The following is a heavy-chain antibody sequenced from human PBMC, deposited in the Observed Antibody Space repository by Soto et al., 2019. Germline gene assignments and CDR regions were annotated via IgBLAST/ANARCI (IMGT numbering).Heavy chain of an antibody. Sequence: ASVKLSCKDSGYTYTTNAIHWVRQALGQRLEWMGWINAGNGNTKYSQKFQGRVTMTTDTSTSTAYMELRSLRSDDTAVYYCARDRGSYALDYWGPGTQVTVSS. D-gene: IGHD1-26*01. CDR3: ARDRGSYALDY. V-gene: IGHV1-3*01. J-gene: IGHJ4*02. CDR2: INAGNGNT. CDR1: GYTYTTNA.